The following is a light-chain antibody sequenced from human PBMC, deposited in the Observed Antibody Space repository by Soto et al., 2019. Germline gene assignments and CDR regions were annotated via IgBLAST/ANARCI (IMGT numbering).Light chain of an antibody. CDR1: SSDVGTYNL. J-gene: IGLJ1*01. CDR3: CSYAGSSSSI. V-gene: IGLV2-23*02. CDR2: EVT. Sequence: QSVLTQPASVSGSPGQSITISCSGTSSDVGTYNLVSWYQQYPGKAPRLMIYEVTKRPSGVSNRFSGSKSGNTASLTISGLQPGDEADYYCCSYAGSSSSIFGTGTKVNVL.